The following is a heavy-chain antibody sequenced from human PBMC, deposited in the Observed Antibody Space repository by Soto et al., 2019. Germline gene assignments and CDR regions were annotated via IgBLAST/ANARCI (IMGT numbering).Heavy chain of an antibody. CDR2: IVVGSGNT. Sequence: QMQLMQSGPEVKKPGTSVMVSCRTSGFTFTSSAVQWVRQARGQRLEWIGRIVVGSGNTDYAPKFQGRVTFTRDMSNGSVYMEMSSLRSEDTAIYYCSAEVVARGLVWGQGTPVTVSS. J-gene: IGHJ4*02. D-gene: IGHD5-12*01. CDR3: SAEVVARGLV. V-gene: IGHV1-58*01. CDR1: GFTFTSSA.